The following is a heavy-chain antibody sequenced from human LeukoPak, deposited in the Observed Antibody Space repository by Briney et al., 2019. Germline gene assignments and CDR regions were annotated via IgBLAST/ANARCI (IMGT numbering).Heavy chain of an antibody. CDR2: TYYIGSP. CDR1: GGSMNSYY. CDR3: ARDRHDSTGYYYDY. Sequence: PSETLSLTCSVSGGSMNSYYWSWIRQSPGKGLEWIGYTYYIGSPNYSPSLKSRVTISVDTSKNQFSLRLTSVTAADTAVYYCARDRHDSTGYYYDYWGQGALVTVSS. J-gene: IGHJ4*02. V-gene: IGHV4-59*01. D-gene: IGHD3-22*01.